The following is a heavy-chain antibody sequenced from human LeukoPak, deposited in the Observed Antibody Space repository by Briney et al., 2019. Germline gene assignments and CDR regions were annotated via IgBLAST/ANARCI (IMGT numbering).Heavy chain of an antibody. CDR1: GFTFSSYG. CDR3: AREEYYFDY. V-gene: IGHV3-30*03. CDR2: ISYDGSNK. D-gene: IGHD3-10*01. J-gene: IGHJ4*02. Sequence: PGGSLRLSCAASGFTFSSYGMHWVRQAPGKGLEWVAVISYDGSNKYYADSVKGRFTISRDNSKNTLYLQMNSLRAEDTAVYYCAREEYYFDYWGQGTLVTVSS.